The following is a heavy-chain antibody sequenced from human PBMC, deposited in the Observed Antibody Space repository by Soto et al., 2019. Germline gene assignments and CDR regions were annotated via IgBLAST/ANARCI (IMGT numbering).Heavy chain of an antibody. Sequence: SETLSPTCTVSGGPISSYYWGWIRQPPGGGLEWIGYSYFSGSTNYNPSLKSRITILVDRSKNQFSLQLTFVTAADTAAYYCANRPEGKAEGCFAYWGQGILVTVSS. J-gene: IGHJ4*02. V-gene: IGHV4-59*01. CDR2: SYFSGST. D-gene: IGHD3-10*01. CDR1: GGPISSYY. CDR3: ANRPEGKAEGCFAY.